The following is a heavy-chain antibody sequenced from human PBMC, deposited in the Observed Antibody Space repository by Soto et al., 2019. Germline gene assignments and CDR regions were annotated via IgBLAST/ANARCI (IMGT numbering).Heavy chain of an antibody. J-gene: IGHJ5*02. V-gene: IGHV4-4*02. CDR2: IFYSGST. CDR1: GGSLSSSSW. D-gene: IGHD6-6*01. CDR3: AIARAEAARGWFHP. Sequence: SETLSLTCAVSGGSLSSSSWWSWVRQPPGKTLEWLGEIFYSGSTKYNPSLNSRVTISADQSKNDFSLRLSSVTAADTAIYYCAIARAEAARGWFHPCGQGTLVTVSS.